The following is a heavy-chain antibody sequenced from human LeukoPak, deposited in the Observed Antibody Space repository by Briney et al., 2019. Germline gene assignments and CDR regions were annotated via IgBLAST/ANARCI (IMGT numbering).Heavy chain of an antibody. CDR2: ISSSSTI. Sequence: GGSLRLSCAASGFTFSSYRMNWVRQAPGKGLEWVSYISSSSTIYYVDSVKGRFTISRDNAKNSLYLQMNSLRAEDTAVYYCARGTSANFDYWGQGTLVTVSS. J-gene: IGHJ4*02. CDR3: ARGTSANFDY. V-gene: IGHV3-48*01. D-gene: IGHD1-14*01. CDR1: GFTFSSYR.